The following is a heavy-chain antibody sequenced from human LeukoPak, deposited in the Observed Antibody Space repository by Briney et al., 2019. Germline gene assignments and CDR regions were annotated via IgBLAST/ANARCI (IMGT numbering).Heavy chain of an antibody. Sequence: GASVKVSCKASGGTFSSYAISWVRQAPGQGLEWMGGIIPIFGTANYAQKFQGRVTMTEDTSTDTAHMELSSLRSEDTAVYYCATEGATTKRDYYYGMDVWGQGTTVTVSS. J-gene: IGHJ6*02. CDR2: IIPIFGTA. CDR3: ATEGATTKRDYYYGMDV. CDR1: GGTFSSYA. V-gene: IGHV1-69*06. D-gene: IGHD1-26*01.